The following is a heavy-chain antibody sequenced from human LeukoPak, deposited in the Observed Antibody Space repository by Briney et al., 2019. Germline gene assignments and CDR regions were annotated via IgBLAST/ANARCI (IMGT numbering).Heavy chain of an antibody. CDR3: ARHPYSSSISDAFDI. Sequence: GESLKISCKGSGYSFTNYWIGWERQMPGKGLEWMGIIYPGDSDTRYSPSFQGQVTISADKSISTAYLQWSSLKASDTAMYYCARHPYSSSISDAFDIWGQGTMVTVSS. D-gene: IGHD6-6*01. CDR1: GYSFTNYW. V-gene: IGHV5-51*01. J-gene: IGHJ3*02. CDR2: IYPGDSDT.